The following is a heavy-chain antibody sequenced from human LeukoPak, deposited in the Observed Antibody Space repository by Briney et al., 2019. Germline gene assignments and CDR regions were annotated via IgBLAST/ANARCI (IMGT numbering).Heavy chain of an antibody. J-gene: IGHJ4*02. CDR3: ARLEEQILLWFGEPPSGFDY. V-gene: IGHV4-59*01. CDR1: GGSISSYY. CDR2: IYYSGST. Sequence: SETLSLTCTVSGGSISSYYWSWIRQPPGKGLEWIGYIYYSGSTNYNPSLKSRVTISVDTSKNQFSLKLSSVTAADTAVYYCARLEEQILLWFGEPPSGFDYWGQGTLVTVSS. D-gene: IGHD3-10*01.